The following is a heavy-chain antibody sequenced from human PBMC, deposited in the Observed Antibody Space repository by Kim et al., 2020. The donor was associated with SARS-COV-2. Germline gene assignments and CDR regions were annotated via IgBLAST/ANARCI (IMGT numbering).Heavy chain of an antibody. J-gene: IGHJ4*02. Sequence: GASLQISCKGSGYSFTSYWIGWVRQMPGKGLEWMGIIYPGDSDTRYSPSFQGQVTISADKSISTAYLQWSSLKASDTAMYYCARGVRGVISLYYFDYWGQGTLVTVSS. V-gene: IGHV5-51*01. CDR1: GYSFTSYW. D-gene: IGHD3-10*01. CDR2: IYPGDSDT. CDR3: ARGVRGVISLYYFDY.